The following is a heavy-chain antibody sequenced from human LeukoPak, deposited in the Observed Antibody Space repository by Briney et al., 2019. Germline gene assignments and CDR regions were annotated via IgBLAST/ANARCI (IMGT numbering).Heavy chain of an antibody. J-gene: IGHJ4*02. D-gene: IGHD6-19*01. CDR2: IYYSGTT. V-gene: IGHV4-39*01. CDR1: GGSINSGSHY. Sequence: PSETLSLTCTVSGGSINSGSHYWGWIRQPPGKGLEWIGSIYYSGTTYYSPSVKSRVTISLDKSKDQFSLKLNFVTAADTAVYYCARQDLAVSGIDYWGQGTLVTVSS. CDR3: ARQDLAVSGIDY.